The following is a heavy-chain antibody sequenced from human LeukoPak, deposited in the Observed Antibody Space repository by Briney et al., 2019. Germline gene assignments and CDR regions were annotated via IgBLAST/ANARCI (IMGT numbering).Heavy chain of an antibody. Sequence: KPSETLSLTCTVSGGSISSYYWSWIRQPPGKGLEWIGYIYGSGSTNYNPSLKSRVTISVDTSKNQFSLRLNSVTAADTAVYYCARLFSSSSGRAFDNWGQGTIVTVSS. CDR3: ARLFSSSSGRAFDN. V-gene: IGHV4-59*01. CDR1: GGSISSYY. J-gene: IGHJ3*02. CDR2: IYGSGST. D-gene: IGHD6-6*01.